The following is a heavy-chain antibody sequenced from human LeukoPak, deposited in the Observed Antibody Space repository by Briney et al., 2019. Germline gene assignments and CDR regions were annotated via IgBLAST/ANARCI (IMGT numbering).Heavy chain of an antibody. CDR2: ISGSSSYA. J-gene: IGHJ4*02. V-gene: IGHV3-11*06. D-gene: IGHD4-17*01. Sequence: GGSLRLSCAASGFTFSDYYMSWIRQAPGKGLEWVSYISGSSSYAIYADSVKGRFTISRDNAKNSLYLQMNSLRAEDTAVYYCARVTLYAESALDYWGEGTLVTVSS. CDR3: ARVTLYAESALDY. CDR1: GFTFSDYY.